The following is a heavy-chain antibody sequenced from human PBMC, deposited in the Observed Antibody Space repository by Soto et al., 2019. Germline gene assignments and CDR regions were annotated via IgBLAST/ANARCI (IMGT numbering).Heavy chain of an antibody. D-gene: IGHD2-2*01. CDR2: IWYDGSNK. CDR3: ARAVGPFDY. J-gene: IGHJ4*02. CDR1: GFDFSTYG. V-gene: IGHV3-33*01. Sequence: QVQLVESGGGEVQPGRSLRLSCAASGFDFSTYGMHWVRQAPGKGLEWVAVIWYDGSNKYYGDSVKGRFTISRDNSKNTLYLHMNSLRVEDTAVYYCARAVGPFDYWGQGTLVTVSS.